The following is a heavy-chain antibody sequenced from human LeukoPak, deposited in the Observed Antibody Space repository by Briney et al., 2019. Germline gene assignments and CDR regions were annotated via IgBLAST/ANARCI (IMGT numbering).Heavy chain of an antibody. CDR3: ARHLGYCTSTSCCRVFVY. J-gene: IGHJ4*02. D-gene: IGHD2-2*01. Sequence: SETLSLTCSVSGGSISSGDYYWSWIRQPPGKGLEWIAYIYYSGSTYYNPSLKSRVTISVDTSKNQFSLKLSSVTAADTAVYYCARHLGYCTSTSCCRVFVYWGQGTLVTVSS. V-gene: IGHV4-30-4*08. CDR1: GGSISSGDYY. CDR2: IYYSGST.